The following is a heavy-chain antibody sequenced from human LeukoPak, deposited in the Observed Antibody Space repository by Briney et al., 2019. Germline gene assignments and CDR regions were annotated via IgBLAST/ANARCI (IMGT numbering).Heavy chain of an antibody. CDR3: TTDLDVVEVAATHEHWFDP. CDR2: IKSKTDGGTT. Sequence: GGSLRLSCAAYGFTFSNTWMSWVRQAPGKGLEWVGRIKSKTDGGTTDYAAPVKGRFTISRDDSKNTLYLQMNSLKTEDTAVYYCTTDLDVVEVAATHEHWFDPWGQGALVTVSS. J-gene: IGHJ5*02. V-gene: IGHV3-15*01. CDR1: GFTFSNTW. D-gene: IGHD2-15*01.